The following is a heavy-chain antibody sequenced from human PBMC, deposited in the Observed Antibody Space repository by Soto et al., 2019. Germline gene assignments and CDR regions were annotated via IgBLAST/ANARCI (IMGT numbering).Heavy chain of an antibody. CDR3: ARDRAGYCGGDCYPYNWFDP. D-gene: IGHD2-21*02. CDR1: GFTFSSYE. V-gene: IGHV3-48*03. CDR2: ISSSGSTI. Sequence: GGSLRLSCAASGFTFSSYEMNWVRQAPGKGLEWVSYISSSGSTIYYADSVKGRFTISRDSAKNSLYLQMNSLRAEDTAVYYCARDRAGYCGGDCYPYNWFDPWGQGTLVTVSS. J-gene: IGHJ5*02.